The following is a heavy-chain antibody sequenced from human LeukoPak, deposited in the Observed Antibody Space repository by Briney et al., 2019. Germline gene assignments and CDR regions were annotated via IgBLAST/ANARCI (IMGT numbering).Heavy chain of an antibody. CDR1: GGSISSYY. CDR2: IYYSGST. CDR3: ARQGGYKRPCDY. V-gene: IGHV4-59*08. Sequence: SETLSLTCTFSGGSISSYYWSWSPQPPRKGLECMGHIYYSGSTNYNPSLKSRVTISVHTSKNQFSLKLSSVTAADTAVYSCARQGGYKRPCDYWGQGTLVTVSS. J-gene: IGHJ4*02. D-gene: IGHD1-14*01.